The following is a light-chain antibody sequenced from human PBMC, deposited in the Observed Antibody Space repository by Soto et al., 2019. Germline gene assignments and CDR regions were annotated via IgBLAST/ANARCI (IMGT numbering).Light chain of an antibody. J-gene: IGKJ5*01. CDR1: QSVSSSY. CDR2: GAS. V-gene: IGKV3-20*01. CDR3: QQYGSSPLVT. Sequence: EIVLTQSPGTLSLSPGERATLSCRASQSVSSSYLAWYQQKPGQAPRLLIYGASSRATGIPDRFSGSGSGTDFTLTISTPEPEDFAVYYCQQYGSSPLVTFGQGTRLEIK.